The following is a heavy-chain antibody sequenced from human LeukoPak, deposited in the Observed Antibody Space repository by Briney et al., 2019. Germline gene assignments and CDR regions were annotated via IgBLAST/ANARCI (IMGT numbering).Heavy chain of an antibody. D-gene: IGHD2-21*02. V-gene: IGHV1-3*01. CDR1: GYTFTSYA. J-gene: IGHJ1*01. CDR3: ARGGVVVTAIRSEYFQH. Sequence: GASVKVSCKASGYTFTSYAMHWVRQAPGQRLEWMGWINAGNGNTKYSQKFQGRVTITRDTSASTAYMELSSLRSEDTAVYYCARGGVVVTAIRSEYFQHWGQGTLVTVSS. CDR2: INAGNGNT.